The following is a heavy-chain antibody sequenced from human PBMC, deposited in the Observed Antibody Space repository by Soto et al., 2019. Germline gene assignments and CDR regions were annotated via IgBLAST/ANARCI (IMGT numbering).Heavy chain of an antibody. V-gene: IGHV3-23*01. CDR2: ISGGGDTT. Sequence: EVQLLESGGGLVQPGGSLRLSCAASGFTFNNYAMTWVRQAPGKGLEWVSPISGGGDTTSYADSVKGRFTVSRDGSKNTLYLQMTSLRPEATALYYCAKGRGGSGSLTPRVDFWGQGTLVTVSS. CDR1: GFTFNNYA. J-gene: IGHJ4*02. CDR3: AKGRGGSGSLTPRVDF. D-gene: IGHD3-10*01.